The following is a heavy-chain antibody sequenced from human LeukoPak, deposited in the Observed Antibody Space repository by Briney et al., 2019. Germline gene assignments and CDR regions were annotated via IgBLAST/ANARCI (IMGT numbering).Heavy chain of an antibody. Sequence: PSETLSLTCTVSGGSISSSSYYWGWIRQPPGKGLEWIGSIYYSGSTYYNPSLKSRVTISVDTSKNQFSLKLSSVTAADTAMYYCARHRERTSPYYYGMDVWGQGTTVTVSS. D-gene: IGHD1-1*01. CDR1: GGSISSSSYY. CDR3: ARHRERTSPYYYGMDV. V-gene: IGHV4-39*01. J-gene: IGHJ6*02. CDR2: IYYSGST.